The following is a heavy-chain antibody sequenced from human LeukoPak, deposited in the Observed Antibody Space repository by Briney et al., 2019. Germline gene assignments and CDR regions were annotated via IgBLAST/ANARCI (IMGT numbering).Heavy chain of an antibody. J-gene: IGHJ4*02. D-gene: IGHD2-2*01. Sequence: GGSLRLSCAASGFTFSSYSMNWVRQAPGKGLDWVAAISYDGSIQDYADSVKGRFTISRDNSKNTLYLQLNSLRGEDTAVYYCAKDYRSQLLSDYWGQGTLVTVSS. CDR2: ISYDGSIQ. V-gene: IGHV3-30*18. CDR3: AKDYRSQLLSDY. CDR1: GFTFSSYS.